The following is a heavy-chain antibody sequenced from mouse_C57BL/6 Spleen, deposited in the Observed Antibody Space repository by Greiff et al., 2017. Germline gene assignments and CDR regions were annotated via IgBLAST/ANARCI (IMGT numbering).Heavy chain of an antibody. V-gene: IGHV1-66*01. CDR1: GYSFTSYY. D-gene: IGHD2-5*01. CDR3: ARRSNYSYFDY. CDR2: IYPGSGNT. J-gene: IGHJ2*01. Sequence: QVQLQQSGPELVKPGASVKISCKASGYSFTSYYIHWVKQRPGQGLEWIGWIYPGSGNTKYNEKFKGKATLTADTSSSTAYMQLSSLTSEDSAVYYCARRSNYSYFDYWGQGTTLTVSS.